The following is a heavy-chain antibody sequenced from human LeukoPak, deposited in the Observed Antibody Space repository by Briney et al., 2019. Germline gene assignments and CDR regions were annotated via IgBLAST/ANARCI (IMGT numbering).Heavy chain of an antibody. J-gene: IGHJ2*01. V-gene: IGHV4-4*09. CDR1: GGSISSYY. CDR2: IYTSGST. Sequence: SETLSLTCTVSGGSISSYYWSWIRQPPGKGLEWIGYIYTSGSTNYNPSLKRRVTISVDTSKNQFSLKLSSVTAADTAVYYCARWGITMDLWGRGTLVTVSS. D-gene: IGHD3-10*01. CDR3: ARWGITMDL.